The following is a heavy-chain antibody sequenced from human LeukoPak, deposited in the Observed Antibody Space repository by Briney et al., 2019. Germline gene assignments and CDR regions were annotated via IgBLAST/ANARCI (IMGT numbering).Heavy chain of an antibody. CDR1: GFTFSSYS. CDR3: ARDPSSPSSGWHQAAFDI. V-gene: IGHV3-21*01. J-gene: IGHJ3*02. D-gene: IGHD3-22*01. CDR2: ISSSSSYI. Sequence: GGSLRLSCAASGFTFSSYSMNWVRQAPGKGLEWVSSISSSSSYIYYADSVKGRFTISRDNAKNSLYLQMNSLRAEHTAVYYCARDPSSPSSGWHQAAFDIWGQGTMVTVSS.